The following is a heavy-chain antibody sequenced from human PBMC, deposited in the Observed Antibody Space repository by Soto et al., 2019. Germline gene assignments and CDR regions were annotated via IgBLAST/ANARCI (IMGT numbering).Heavy chain of an antibody. CDR2: IYYSGST. CDR3: ASHGTEVIAPEENWWGYFDY. J-gene: IGHJ4*02. Sequence: SETLSLTCTVSGGSISSSSYYWGWIRQPPGKGLEWIGSIYYSGSTYYNPSLKSRVTISVDTSKNQFSLKLSSVTAADTAVYYCASHGTEVIAPEENWWGYFDYWGQGTLVTVSS. D-gene: IGHD2-21*01. V-gene: IGHV4-39*01. CDR1: GGSISSSSYY.